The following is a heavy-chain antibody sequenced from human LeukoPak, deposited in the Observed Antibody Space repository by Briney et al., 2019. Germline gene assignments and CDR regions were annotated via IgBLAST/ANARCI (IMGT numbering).Heavy chain of an antibody. CDR2: ISAYNGNT. D-gene: IGHD3-10*01. CDR3: ARGGVLLWFGESYYFDY. CDR1: GYTFTSYG. Sequence: ASVKVSCKASGYTFTSYGISWVRQAPGQGLERMGWISAYNGNTNYAQKLQGRVTMTTDTSTSTAYMELRSLRSDDTAVYYCARGGVLLWFGESYYFDYWGQGTLVTVSS. V-gene: IGHV1-18*01. J-gene: IGHJ4*02.